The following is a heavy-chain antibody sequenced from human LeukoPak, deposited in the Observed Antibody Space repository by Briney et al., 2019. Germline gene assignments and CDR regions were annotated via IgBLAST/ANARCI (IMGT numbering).Heavy chain of an antibody. V-gene: IGHV3-7*03. J-gene: IGHJ4*02. CDR2: VNPDGSGT. CDR3: AKCDIAAAGFDY. CDR1: GFTFRTYW. D-gene: IGHD6-13*01. Sequence: GGSLRLSCATSGFTFRTYWMSWVRQAPGKGLEWVANVNPDGSGTYYLDSVKGRFTISRDNVKNSLYLQMNSLRAEDTAVYYCAKCDIAAAGFDYWGQGTLVTVSS.